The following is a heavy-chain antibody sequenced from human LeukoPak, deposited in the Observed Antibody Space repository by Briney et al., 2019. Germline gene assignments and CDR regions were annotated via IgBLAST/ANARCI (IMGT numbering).Heavy chain of an antibody. CDR2: IYTGDSDT. CDR3: ERTPLAAAGPEGEYYFDY. Sequence: KLGESLKISCMGSGYTFPSYWIGWVRQMPGKGLEWMGIIYTGDSDTRYSPSLQGQVTISADKSISTAYLQWSSLKASDTAMYYCERTPLAAAGPEGEYYFDYWGQGTLVTVSS. CDR1: GYTFPSYW. V-gene: IGHV5-51*01. J-gene: IGHJ4*02. D-gene: IGHD6-13*01.